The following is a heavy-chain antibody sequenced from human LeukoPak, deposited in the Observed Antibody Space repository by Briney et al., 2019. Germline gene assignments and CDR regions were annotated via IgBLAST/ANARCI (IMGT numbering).Heavy chain of an antibody. J-gene: IGHJ3*02. V-gene: IGHV4-59*08. CDR3: ARARDIGTFEI. D-gene: IGHD2-15*01. CDR1: GGSINTYY. Sequence: SSETLSLTCSISGGSINTYYWSWIRQPPGKGLEWIGYIYYSGNTNYSPSLKSRVTISADTSKTHFSPKLSSVTAADTAVYYCARARDIGTFEIWGHGTMVTVSS. CDR2: IYYSGNT.